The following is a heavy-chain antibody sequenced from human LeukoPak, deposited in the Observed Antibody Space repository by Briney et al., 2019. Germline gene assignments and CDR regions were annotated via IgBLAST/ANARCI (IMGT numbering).Heavy chain of an antibody. V-gene: IGHV1-18*01. CDR2: ISAYNGNT. CDR3: ARAGQWLVEGNWFDP. Sequence: GASVKVSCKASGYTFTSYGISWVRQAPGQGLEWMGWISAYNGNTNYAQKLQGRVTMTTDTSTSTAYMELRSLRSDDTAVYYCARAGQWLVEGNWFDPWGQGTLVTVSS. J-gene: IGHJ5*02. CDR1: GYTFTSYG. D-gene: IGHD6-19*01.